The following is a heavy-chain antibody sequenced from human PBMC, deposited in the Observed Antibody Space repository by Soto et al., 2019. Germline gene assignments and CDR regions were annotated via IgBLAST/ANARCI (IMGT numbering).Heavy chain of an antibody. V-gene: IGHV3-23*01. J-gene: IGHJ4*02. CDR2: ISGSGGST. CDR3: ARGSHLAVATIYDY. Sequence: GGSLRLSCAASGFTFSSYAMSWVRQAPGKGLEWVSAISGSGGSTYYADSVKGRFTISRDNSKNTLYLQMNSLRVEDTAVYYCARGSHLAVATIYDYWGQGTLVTVSS. D-gene: IGHD5-12*01. CDR1: GFTFSSYA.